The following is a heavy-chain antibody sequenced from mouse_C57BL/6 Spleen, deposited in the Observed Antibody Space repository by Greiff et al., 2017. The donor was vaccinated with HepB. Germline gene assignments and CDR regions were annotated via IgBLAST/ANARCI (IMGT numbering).Heavy chain of an antibody. CDR3: ARDYYGSEDYAMDY. Sequence: VQLKESGGGLVKPGGSLKLSCAASGFTFSSYAMSWVRQTPEKRLEWVATISDGGSYTYYPDNVKGRFTISRDNAKNNLYLQMSHLKSEDTAMYYCARDYYGSEDYAMDYWGQGTSVTVSS. J-gene: IGHJ4*01. V-gene: IGHV5-4*01. CDR1: GFTFSSYA. CDR2: ISDGGSYT. D-gene: IGHD1-1*01.